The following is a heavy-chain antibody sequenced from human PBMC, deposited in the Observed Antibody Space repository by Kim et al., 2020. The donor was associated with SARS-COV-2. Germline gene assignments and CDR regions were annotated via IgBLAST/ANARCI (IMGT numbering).Heavy chain of an antibody. Sequence: TYYNPSLKSRVTISVDTSKNQFSLKLSSVTAADTAVYYCARRIVRGPFDYWGQGTLVTVSS. V-gene: IGHV4-39*01. D-gene: IGHD3-22*01. J-gene: IGHJ4*02. CDR3: ARRIVRGPFDY. CDR2: T.